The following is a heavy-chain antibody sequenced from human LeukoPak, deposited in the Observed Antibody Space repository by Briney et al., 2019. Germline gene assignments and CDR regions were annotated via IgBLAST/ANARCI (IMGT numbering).Heavy chain of an antibody. V-gene: IGHV3-33*01. Sequence: GGSLRLSCAASGFTFSSYGMHWVRQAPGKGLEWVAVMWYDGSNKYYADSVKGRFTISRDNSKNTLYLQMNSLRAEDTAVYYCARDGDLVVVTAIISPVIDYWGQGTLVTVSS. CDR2: MWYDGSNK. CDR3: ARDGDLVVVTAIISPVIDY. J-gene: IGHJ4*02. D-gene: IGHD2-21*02. CDR1: GFTFSSYG.